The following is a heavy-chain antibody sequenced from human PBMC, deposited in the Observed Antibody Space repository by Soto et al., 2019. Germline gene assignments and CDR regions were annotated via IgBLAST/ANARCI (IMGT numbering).Heavy chain of an antibody. J-gene: IGHJ4*02. CDR1: GYIITTYW. D-gene: IGHD2-2*02. V-gene: IGHV5-51*01. Sequence: PWEPLKISCSGSGYIITTYWIVWVSKKPGKGLEWMGIIYPGDSDTRYSPSFQGQVTISADKSINTAYLQWSSLKASDTAMYYCARSYCISTSCYNLGYWGQGTLVTVSS. CDR2: IYPGDSDT. CDR3: ARSYCISTSCYNLGY.